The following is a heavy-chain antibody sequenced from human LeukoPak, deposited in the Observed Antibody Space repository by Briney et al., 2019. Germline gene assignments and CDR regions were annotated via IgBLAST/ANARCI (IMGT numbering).Heavy chain of an antibody. V-gene: IGHV3-21*01. D-gene: IGHD2-15*01. CDR1: GFTFSSYS. J-gene: IGHJ4*02. CDR2: ISSSSSYI. CDR3: ASGGKGANFDY. Sequence: GGSLRLSCAASGFTFSSYSMNWVRQAPGKGLEWVSSISSSSSYISYADSVKGRFTISRDNSKNTLYLQMNSLRAEDTAVYCCASGGKGANFDYWGQGTLVTVSS.